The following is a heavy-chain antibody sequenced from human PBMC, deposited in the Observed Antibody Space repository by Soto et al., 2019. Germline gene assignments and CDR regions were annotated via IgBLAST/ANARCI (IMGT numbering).Heavy chain of an antibody. CDR1: GFRFNDYF. V-gene: IGHV3-11*01. Sequence: QVHLVGSGGGWVNPGGSLRLACAASGFRFNDYFMSWIRQAPGKGLEWISYISTSGSMTYYADSVKGRFTISRDNDKNSVYLQMNSLRADDTAVYYCARAMYIELWGDFDFWGQGTLVTVSS. D-gene: IGHD3-10*01. CDR2: ISTSGSMT. J-gene: IGHJ4*02. CDR3: ARAMYIELWGDFDF.